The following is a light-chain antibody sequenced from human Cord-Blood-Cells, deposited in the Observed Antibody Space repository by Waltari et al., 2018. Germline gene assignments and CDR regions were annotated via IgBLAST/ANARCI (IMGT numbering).Light chain of an antibody. CDR1: QGVSSH. CDR3: QQYNNWPPYT. Sequence: EIVMTQSPATLSVSPGERATLSCRASQGVSSHLAWYQQKPGQAPRLLSYGASTRATGIPARFSGSGSGTEFTLTISSLQSEDFAVYYCQQYNNWPPYTFGQGTKLEIK. V-gene: IGKV3-15*01. CDR2: GAS. J-gene: IGKJ2*01.